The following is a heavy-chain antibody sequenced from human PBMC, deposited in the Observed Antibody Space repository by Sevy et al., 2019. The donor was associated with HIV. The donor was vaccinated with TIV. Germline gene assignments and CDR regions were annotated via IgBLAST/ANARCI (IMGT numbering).Heavy chain of an antibody. V-gene: IGHV4-34*01. Sequence: QSQTLSLTCAVYGGSFSGYYWSWIRQPPGKGLEWIGEIIPSGITNYNPSLKSRVTISIDTSKNQFSLKVKSVTAADTAIYYCARGQWEHPYWGQGTQVTVSS. CDR1: GGSFSGYY. D-gene: IGHD1-26*01. CDR2: IIPSGIT. CDR3: ARGQWEHPY. J-gene: IGHJ4*02.